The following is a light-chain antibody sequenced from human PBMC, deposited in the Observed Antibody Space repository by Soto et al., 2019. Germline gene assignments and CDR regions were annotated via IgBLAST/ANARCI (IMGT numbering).Light chain of an antibody. V-gene: IGLV2-23*01. CDR2: EGF. CDR3: SSYAVSDTII. CDR1: SGDVGNYNL. Sequence: QSVLTQPASVSGSPGQSITISCTGTSGDVGNYNLVSWFQHHPGEAPKLLIYEGFRRPSGVSNRFSGSKSGNTASLTVSALQAEDEANYYCSSYAVSDTIIFGGGTKLTVL. J-gene: IGLJ2*01.